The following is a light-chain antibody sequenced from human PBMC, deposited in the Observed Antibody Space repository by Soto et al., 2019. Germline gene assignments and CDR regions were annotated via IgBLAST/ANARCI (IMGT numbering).Light chain of an antibody. Sequence: DIQMTQSPSFPSASVGDRVPIACRASQDIRNYLAWYPQKPGKVPKLLIYGASALQSGVPSRFSGSGSGPAFTLAISSLKHEDLETAYCQKYYSGLITFGQGTRLEIK. V-gene: IGKV1-27*01. CDR1: QDIRNY. J-gene: IGKJ5*01. CDR3: QKYYSGLIT. CDR2: GAS.